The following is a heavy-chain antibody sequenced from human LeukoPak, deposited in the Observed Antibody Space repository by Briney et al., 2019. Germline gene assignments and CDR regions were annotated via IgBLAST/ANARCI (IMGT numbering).Heavy chain of an antibody. CDR1: GGSISRGGYS. Sequence: SQTLSLTCAVSGGSISRGGYSWSWIRQPPGKGLEWIGYIYHSGSTYYNPSLKSRVTISVDRSKNQFSLKLSSVTAADTAVYYCARATYLRYFDWLSRASYFDYWGQGTLVTVSS. CDR2: IYHSGST. CDR3: ARATYLRYFDWLSRASYFDY. D-gene: IGHD3-9*01. V-gene: IGHV4-30-2*01. J-gene: IGHJ4*02.